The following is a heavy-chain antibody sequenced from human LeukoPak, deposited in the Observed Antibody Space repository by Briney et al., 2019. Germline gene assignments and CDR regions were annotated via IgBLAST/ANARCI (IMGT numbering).Heavy chain of an antibody. V-gene: IGHV3-7*01. CDR3: AREGYCNGDTCYQDDAFDI. Sequence: PGGSLRLSCAASGFNFRSYWMSWVRQAPGKGLEWVANIKQDGKGKYYVDSVKGRFTISRDNARNSLYLQMNSLRAEDTAVYYCAREGYCNGDTCYQDDAFDIWGQGTMVTVSS. J-gene: IGHJ3*02. CDR1: GFNFRSYW. D-gene: IGHD2-15*01. CDR2: IKQDGKGK.